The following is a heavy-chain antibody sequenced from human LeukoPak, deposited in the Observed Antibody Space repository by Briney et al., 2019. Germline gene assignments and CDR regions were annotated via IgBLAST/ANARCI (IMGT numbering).Heavy chain of an antibody. Sequence: SETLSLTCTVSGYSISTGYYWDWIRQPPGKGLEWIGTFYHGGSTYYNPSLKSRVTISVDTSKNQFSLKLSSVTAADTAVYYCARIISSGWNYYMDVWGKGTTVTISS. CDR1: GYSISTGYY. V-gene: IGHV4-38-2*02. CDR3: ARIISSGWNYYMDV. CDR2: FYHGGST. D-gene: IGHD6-19*01. J-gene: IGHJ6*03.